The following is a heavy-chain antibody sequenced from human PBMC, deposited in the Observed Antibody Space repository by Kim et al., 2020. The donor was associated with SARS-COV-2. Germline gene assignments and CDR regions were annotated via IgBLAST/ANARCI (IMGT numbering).Heavy chain of an antibody. CDR2: INHSGST. CDR3: ARGRYRGWFDP. V-gene: IGHV4-34*01. J-gene: IGHJ5*02. Sequence: SETLSLTCAVYGGSFSGYYWSWIRQPPGKGLEWIGEINHSGSTNYNPSLKSRVTISVDTSKNQFSLKLSSVTAADTAVYYCARGRYRGWFDPWGQGTLVT. D-gene: IGHD1-26*01. CDR1: GGSFSGYY.